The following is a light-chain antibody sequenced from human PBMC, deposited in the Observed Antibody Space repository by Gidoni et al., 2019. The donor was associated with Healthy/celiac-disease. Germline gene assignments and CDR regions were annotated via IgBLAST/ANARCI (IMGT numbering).Light chain of an antibody. J-gene: IGKJ1*01. CDR2: GAS. Sequence: EIELTQSPGTLSLSPGERATLSCRASQSVSSSYLAWYQQKPGQAPRLLIYGASSRATGIPDRFSGSGSGTDFTLTISRLEPEDFAVYYCQQYGSSPVAFGQGTKVEIK. CDR3: QQYGSSPVA. CDR1: QSVSSSY. V-gene: IGKV3-20*01.